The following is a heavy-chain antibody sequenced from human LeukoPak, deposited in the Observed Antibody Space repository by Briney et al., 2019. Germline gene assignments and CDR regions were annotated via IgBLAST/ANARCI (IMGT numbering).Heavy chain of an antibody. J-gene: IGHJ4*02. Sequence: GGSLRLSCAASGFTFDDYAMHWVRHAPGKGLEWVSSISSSSSYIYYADSVKGRFTISRDNAKNSLYLQMNSLRAEDTAVYYCARVHYYESSGYFSGYYFDYWGQGTLVTVSS. CDR1: GFTFDDYA. D-gene: IGHD3-22*01. V-gene: IGHV3-21*01. CDR3: ARVHYYESSGYFSGYYFDY. CDR2: ISSSSSYI.